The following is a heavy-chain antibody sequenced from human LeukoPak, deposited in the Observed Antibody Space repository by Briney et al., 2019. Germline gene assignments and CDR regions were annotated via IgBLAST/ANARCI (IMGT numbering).Heavy chain of an antibody. V-gene: IGHV1-2*02. CDR3: ARAGTGYCSGGSCYGLDY. D-gene: IGHD2-15*01. CDR1: GYTFTGYY. J-gene: IGHJ4*02. CDR2: INPNSGGT. Sequence: ASVKVSCKASGYTFTGYYMHWVRQAPGQGLEWMGWINPNSGGTNYAQKFQGRVTMTRDTSISTAYMELSRLRSDDTAVYYCARAGTGYCSGGSCYGLDYWGQGTLVTVSS.